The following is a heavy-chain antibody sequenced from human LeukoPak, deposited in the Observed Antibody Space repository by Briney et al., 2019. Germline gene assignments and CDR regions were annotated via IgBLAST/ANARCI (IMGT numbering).Heavy chain of an antibody. V-gene: IGHV4-34*12. J-gene: IGHJ5*02. CDR1: GGSFSGYY. CDR3: ATQAGQYGSGSYYWFDP. Sequence: SETLSLTCAVYGGSFSGYYWSWIRQPPGKGLEWIGSNTYHNPSLKSRVTISVDTSKNQFSLKLSSVTAADTAVYYCATQAGQYGSGSYYWFDPWGQGTLVTVSS. CDR2: NT. D-gene: IGHD3-10*01.